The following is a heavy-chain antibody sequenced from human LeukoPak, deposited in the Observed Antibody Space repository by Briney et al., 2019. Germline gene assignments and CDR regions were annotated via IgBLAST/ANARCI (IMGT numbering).Heavy chain of an antibody. CDR1: GFTFSSYS. Sequence: GGSLRLSCAASGFTFSSYSMTWVRQAPGKGLEWVSVISGSGGATYYADSVKGRFTISRDNSKNTLCLQMNSLRAEDTAVYYCAKGGDLTTVTAYPPDYWGQGTLVTVSS. CDR3: AKGGDLTTVTAYPPDY. J-gene: IGHJ4*02. CDR2: ISGSGGAT. D-gene: IGHD4-17*01. V-gene: IGHV3-23*01.